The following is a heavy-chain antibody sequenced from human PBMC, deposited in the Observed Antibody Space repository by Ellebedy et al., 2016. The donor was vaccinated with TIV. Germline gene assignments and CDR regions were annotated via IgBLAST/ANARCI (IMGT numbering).Heavy chain of an antibody. D-gene: IGHD3-22*01. J-gene: IGHJ2*01. CDR1: GFTFSSYW. CDR3: ARVDSSGYYQANWYFDL. CDR2: IYYSGST. Sequence: ESLKISCAASGFTFSSYWMSWVRQAPGKGLEWIGYIYYSGSTNYNPSLKSRVTISVDTSKNQFSLKLSSVTAADTAVYYCARVDSSGYYQANWYFDLWGRGTLVTVSS. V-gene: IGHV4-59*01.